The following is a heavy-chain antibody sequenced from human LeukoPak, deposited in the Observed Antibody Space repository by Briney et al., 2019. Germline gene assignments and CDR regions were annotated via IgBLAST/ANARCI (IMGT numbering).Heavy chain of an antibody. D-gene: IGHD1-26*01. Sequence: GGSLRLSCAASGFTLSSYSMNWVRQAPGKGLEWVSSISSSSSYIFYADSEKGRFTISRDNAKNSLYLQMNSLRAWDTAVFYRARGEVVGTTTGVDYWRQGTLVTVSS. CDR3: ARGEVVGTTTGVDY. CDR2: ISSSSSYI. J-gene: IGHJ4*02. V-gene: IGHV3-21*01. CDR1: GFTLSSYS.